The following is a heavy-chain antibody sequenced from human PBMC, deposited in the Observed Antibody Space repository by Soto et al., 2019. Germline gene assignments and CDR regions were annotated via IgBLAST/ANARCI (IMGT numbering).Heavy chain of an antibody. J-gene: IGHJ6*02. CDR1: GFTFSSYG. Sequence: GGSLRLSCAASGFTFSSYGMHWVRQAPGKGLEWVAVISYDGSNKYYADSVKGRFTISRDNSKNTLYLQMNSLRAEDTAVYYCAKGLEVVEDVRFSYHYFAMDVWGQGAAVTVSS. D-gene: IGHD2-15*01. CDR2: ISYDGSNK. CDR3: AKGLEVVEDVRFSYHYFAMDV. V-gene: IGHV3-30*18.